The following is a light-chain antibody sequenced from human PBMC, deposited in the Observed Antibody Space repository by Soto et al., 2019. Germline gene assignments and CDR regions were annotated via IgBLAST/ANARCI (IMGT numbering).Light chain of an antibody. CDR3: QQYGSSSQT. Sequence: PVPLSLTSGEEATLPCGDSQSVSSNDLAWYQQKLGKAPRLLIYGASRRATGVPDRFSGSGSGTDFTLTISRLQPEDFAVYYCQQYGSSSQTFGQGTKVDIK. J-gene: IGKJ1*01. V-gene: IGKV3-20*01. CDR1: QSVSSND. CDR2: GAS.